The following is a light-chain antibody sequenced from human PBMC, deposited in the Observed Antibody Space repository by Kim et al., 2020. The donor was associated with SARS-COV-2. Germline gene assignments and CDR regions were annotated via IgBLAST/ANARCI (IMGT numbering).Light chain of an antibody. Sequence: DIVMTQSPLSLPVTPVEPASISCRSSQSLLHSNGYNYLDWYLQKPGQSPQLLIYLGSNRASGVPDRFSGSGSGTDFTLKISRVEAEDVGVYYCMQALQTPPWTFGQGTKVDIK. J-gene: IGKJ1*01. CDR2: LGS. CDR3: MQALQTPPWT. CDR1: QSLLHSNGYNY. V-gene: IGKV2-28*01.